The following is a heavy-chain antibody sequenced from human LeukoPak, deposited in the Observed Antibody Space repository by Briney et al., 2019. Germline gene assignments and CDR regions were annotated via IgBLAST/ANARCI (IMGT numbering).Heavy chain of an antibody. V-gene: IGHV3-7*01. CDR3: ARLREIPVFGVVTKSTSYFDY. CDR1: GFTLTSYW. Sequence: GGSLRLSCAASGFTLTSYWMSWVRQAPGKGLEVVANIKQDRSEKYYVDSVKGRFTISRDNAKNSLYLQMNSLRAEDTAVYYCARLREIPVFGVVTKSTSYFDYWGQGTLVTVSS. D-gene: IGHD3-3*01. CDR2: IKQDRSEK. J-gene: IGHJ4*02.